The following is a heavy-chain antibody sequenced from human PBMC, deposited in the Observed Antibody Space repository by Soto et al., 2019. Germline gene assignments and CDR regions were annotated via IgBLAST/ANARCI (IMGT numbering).Heavy chain of an antibody. CDR1: GFTFSDYY. D-gene: IGHD6-19*01. Sequence: QVQLVESGGGLVKPGGSLRLSCAASGFTFSDYYMSWIRQAPGKGLEWVSYISSSSSYTNYADSVKGRFTISRDNAKNSLYLQMNSLRAEDTAVYYCARAIAVAEYYYYYGMDVWGQGTTVTVSS. J-gene: IGHJ6*02. CDR3: ARAIAVAEYYYYYGMDV. V-gene: IGHV3-11*06. CDR2: ISSSSSYT.